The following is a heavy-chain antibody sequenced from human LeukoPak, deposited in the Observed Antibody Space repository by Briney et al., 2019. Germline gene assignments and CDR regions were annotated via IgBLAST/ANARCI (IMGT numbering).Heavy chain of an antibody. D-gene: IGHD3-22*01. Sequence: SQTLSLTCTVSGDSISSGDYYWSWIRQPAGKGLEWIGRISSSGSTNYNPSLKSRVTISVDTSKNEFSLKLRSVTAADTAVYYCARVTGYMIEDYFDYWGQVTLVTVSS. CDR2: ISSSGST. V-gene: IGHV4-61*02. J-gene: IGHJ4*02. CDR3: ARVTGYMIEDYFDY. CDR1: GDSISSGDYY.